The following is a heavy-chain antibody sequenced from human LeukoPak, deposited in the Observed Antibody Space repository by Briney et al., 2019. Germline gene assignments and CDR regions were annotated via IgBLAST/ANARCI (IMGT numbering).Heavy chain of an antibody. CDR2: INHSGST. CDR1: GGSFSGYY. V-gene: IGHV4-34*01. CDR3: ARLYYYDSSGHPASVLDY. D-gene: IGHD3-22*01. J-gene: IGHJ4*02. Sequence: PSETLSLTCAVYGGSFSGYYWSWIRQPPGKGLEWIGEINHSGSTNYNPSPKSRVTISVDTSKNQFSLKLSSVTAADTAVYYCARLYYYDSSGHPASVLDYWGQGTLVTVS.